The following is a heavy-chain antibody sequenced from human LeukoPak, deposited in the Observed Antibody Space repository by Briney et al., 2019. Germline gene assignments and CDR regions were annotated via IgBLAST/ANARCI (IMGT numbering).Heavy chain of an antibody. J-gene: IGHJ4*02. D-gene: IGHD3-3*01. CDR2: IYPGDSDT. CDR1: GYSFTSYW. CDR3: ARHTRDFVDY. V-gene: IGHV5-51*01. Sequence: GESLKISCKGSGYSFTSYWIGWVRQMPGKGLEWMGIIYPGDSDTRYSPSFQGQVTISADKSISTAYLQWSSLRASDTAIYYCARHTRDFVDYWGQGTLVSVSS.